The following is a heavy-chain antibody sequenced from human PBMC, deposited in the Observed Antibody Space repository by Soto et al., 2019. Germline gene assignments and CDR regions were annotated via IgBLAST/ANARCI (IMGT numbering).Heavy chain of an antibody. CDR2: INSDGSST. CDR1: GFTFSSYW. V-gene: IGHV3-74*01. D-gene: IGHD6-13*01. Sequence: GGSLRLSCAASGFTFSSYWMHWVRQAPGKGLVWVSRINSDGSSTSYADSVKGRFTISRDNAKNTLYLQMNSLRAEDTAVYYCARGAAGTYYYYGMDVWGQGTTVTVSS. J-gene: IGHJ6*02. CDR3: ARGAAGTYYYYGMDV.